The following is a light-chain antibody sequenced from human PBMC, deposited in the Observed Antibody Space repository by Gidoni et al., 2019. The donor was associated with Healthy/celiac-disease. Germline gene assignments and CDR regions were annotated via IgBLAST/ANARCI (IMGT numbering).Light chain of an antibody. CDR2: CAS. Sequence: EIVFTQSPGTLSLSPGERATLSCMASQSVSSSYLAWYQQKPGQAPRLLIYCASSSATGIPDRFSGSGSGTDFTLTISRLEPEDFAVYYCQLYGSSPPITFGGGTKVEIK. CDR1: QSVSSSY. CDR3: QLYGSSPPIT. J-gene: IGKJ4*01. V-gene: IGKV3-20*01.